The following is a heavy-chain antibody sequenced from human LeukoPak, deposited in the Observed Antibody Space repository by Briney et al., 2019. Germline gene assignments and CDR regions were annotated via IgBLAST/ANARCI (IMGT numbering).Heavy chain of an antibody. CDR2: MNPNSGNT. J-gene: IGHJ3*02. Sequence: GASVKVSCKASGYTFTSYDINWVRQATGQGLEWMGWMNPNSGNTGYAQKFQGRVTMTRNTSISTAYMELSSLRSEDTAVYYCARGREQWLVLSAAFDIWGQGTMVTVSS. V-gene: IGHV1-8*01. CDR1: GYTFTSYD. D-gene: IGHD6-19*01. CDR3: ARGREQWLVLSAAFDI.